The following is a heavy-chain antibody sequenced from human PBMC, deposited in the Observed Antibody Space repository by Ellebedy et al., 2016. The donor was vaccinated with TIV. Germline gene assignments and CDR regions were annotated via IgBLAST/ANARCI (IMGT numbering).Heavy chain of an antibody. CDR3: AGGSWGDGYIS. J-gene: IGHJ4*02. CDR1: RGSISGYY. Sequence: SETLSLTCTVPRGSISGYYWSWIRQPPGKGLDWIGYIYYRGSTNYNPSLKSRVTISVDTSKNQFSLKLSSVTAADTAVYYCAGGSWGDGYISWGQGTLVTVSS. V-gene: IGHV4-59*01. CDR2: IYYRGST. D-gene: IGHD5-24*01.